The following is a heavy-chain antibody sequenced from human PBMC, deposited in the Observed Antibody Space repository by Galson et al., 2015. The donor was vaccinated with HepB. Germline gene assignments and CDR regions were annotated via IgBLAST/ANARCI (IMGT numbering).Heavy chain of an antibody. CDR3: ARDLGSAVGGIVGY. D-gene: IGHD1-26*01. CDR1: GFTFSSYG. V-gene: IGHV3-33*01. Sequence: SLRLSCAASGFTFSSYGMHWVRQAPGKGLEWVAVIWYDGSNKYYADSVKGRFTISRDNSKNTLYLQMNSLRAEDTAVYYCARDLGSAVGGIVGYWGQGTLVTVSS. J-gene: IGHJ4*02. CDR2: IWYDGSNK.